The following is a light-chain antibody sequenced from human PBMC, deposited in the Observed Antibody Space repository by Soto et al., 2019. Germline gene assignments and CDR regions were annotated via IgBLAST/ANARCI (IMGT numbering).Light chain of an antibody. CDR3: QQYGSSPWT. CDR1: QSVSSSY. V-gene: IGKV3-20*01. CDR2: GAS. Sequence: ETVLTPSPGPLSLFPGEKGPPSCRVSQSVSSSYLAWYQQKPGQAPRLLIYGASSRATGIPDRFSGSGSGTDFTLTISRLEPEDFAVYYCQQYGSSPWTFGQGTKVDIK. J-gene: IGKJ1*01.